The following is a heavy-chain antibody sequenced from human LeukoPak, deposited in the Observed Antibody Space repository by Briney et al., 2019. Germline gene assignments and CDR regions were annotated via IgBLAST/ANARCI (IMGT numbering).Heavy chain of an antibody. Sequence: SGGSLRLSCAASGFTFSGSVMSWVRQAPGKGLEWISSSGDSDGSTYYADSLKGRFTISRDNSKNTLYLQMNNLRAEDTAVYYCAKGGCRGTCNPLAYWGQGALVTVSP. CDR2: SGDSDGST. CDR1: GFTFSGSV. J-gene: IGHJ4*02. CDR3: AKGGCRGTCNPLAY. D-gene: IGHD2-15*01. V-gene: IGHV3-23*01.